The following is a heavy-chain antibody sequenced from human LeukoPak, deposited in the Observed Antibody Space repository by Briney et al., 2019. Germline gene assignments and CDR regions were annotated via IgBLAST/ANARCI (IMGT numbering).Heavy chain of an antibody. Sequence: GGSVRLSCAASGFTFSNYNMNWVRQAPGKGLECIAYISSSSSTIYYADSVKGRFTISRDNAKNSLFLHMNSLRAEDTALYYCARENFAVLFDFWGQGALVTVSS. V-gene: IGHV3-48*01. CDR3: ARENFAVLFDF. J-gene: IGHJ4*02. CDR2: ISSSSSTI. D-gene: IGHD1-7*01. CDR1: GFTFSNYN.